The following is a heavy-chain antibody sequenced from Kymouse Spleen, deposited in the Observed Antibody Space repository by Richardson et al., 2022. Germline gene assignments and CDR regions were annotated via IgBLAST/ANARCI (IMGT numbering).Heavy chain of an antibody. CDR3: ARSVYYYGSGSYYKNFDY. J-gene: IGHJ4*02. V-gene: IGHV4-4*02. CDR2: IYHSGST. CDR1: GGSISSSNW. Sequence: QVQLQESGPGLVKPSGTLSLTCAVSGGSISSSNWWSWVRQPPGKGLEWIGEIYHSGSTNYNPSLKSRVTISVDKSKNQFSLKLSSVTAADTAVYYCARSVYYYGSGSYYKNFDYWGQGTLVTVSS. D-gene: IGHD3-10*01.